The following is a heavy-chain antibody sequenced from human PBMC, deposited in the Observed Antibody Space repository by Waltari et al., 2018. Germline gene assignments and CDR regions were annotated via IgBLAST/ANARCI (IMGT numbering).Heavy chain of an antibody. CDR2: IRPPGST. CDR3: TRGGNYDFWSHRPFVDP. D-gene: IGHD3-3*01. Sequence: QVQLQQWGAGLLGPSETLSLTCAVYGASFSDYYWGWVRQPPGKGLGWSGQIRPPGSTNSSPTLKSRVTISIDTPRSQFSLRLSSVTAADTALYFCTRGGNYDFWSHRPFVDPWGQGTLVTVSS. J-gene: IGHJ5*02. CDR1: GASFSDYY. V-gene: IGHV4-34*01.